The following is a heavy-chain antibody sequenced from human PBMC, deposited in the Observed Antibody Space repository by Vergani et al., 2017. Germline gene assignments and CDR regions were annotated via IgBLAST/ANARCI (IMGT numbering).Heavy chain of an antibody. Sequence: VQLVESGGGVVLPGRSLRLSCAASGFTFSSYGMHWVRQAPGKGLEWVAVISYDGSNKYYADSVKGRFTISRDNSKNTLYLQMNSLRAEDTAVYYCARDFGARWLHLFDYWGQGTLVTVSS. V-gene: IGHV3-30*03. CDR1: GFTFSSYG. CDR3: ARDFGARWLHLFDY. J-gene: IGHJ4*02. D-gene: IGHD5-24*01. CDR2: ISYDGSNK.